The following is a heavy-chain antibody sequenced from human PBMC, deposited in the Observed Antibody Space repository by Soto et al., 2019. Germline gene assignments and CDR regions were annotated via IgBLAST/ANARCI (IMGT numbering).Heavy chain of an antibody. CDR3: ASPYYFGSGHPFDY. Sequence: QLQLQESGPGLVKPSETLSLTCTVSGGSISSSSYYWGWIRQPPGKGLEWIGSIYYSGSTYYNPSLKIRVTIYVVTSKNQFSLTLSAVTAADTAVYYCASPYYFGSGHPFDYWGQGTLVTVSS. D-gene: IGHD3-10*01. CDR2: IYYSGST. CDR1: GGSISSSSYY. V-gene: IGHV4-39*01. J-gene: IGHJ4*02.